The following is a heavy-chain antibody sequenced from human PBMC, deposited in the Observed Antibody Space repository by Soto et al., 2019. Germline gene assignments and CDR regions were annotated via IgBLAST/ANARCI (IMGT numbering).Heavy chain of an antibody. CDR2: IFYSGKT. J-gene: IGHJ4*02. V-gene: IGHV4-39*01. CDR1: RPSPSSISPD. Sequence: KTSQTLSPACIVYRPSPSSISPDWDWTRQYPGRGLEWIGHIFYSGKTSYRPSLRSRVSLSADRSKNQFSLKLSSATDADAAVYFCVGFRSNTIPSCWGKGTLVTVSS. D-gene: IGHD2-2*02. CDR3: VGFRSNTIPSC.